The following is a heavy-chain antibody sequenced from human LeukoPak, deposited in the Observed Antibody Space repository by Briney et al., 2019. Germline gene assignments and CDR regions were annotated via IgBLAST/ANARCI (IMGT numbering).Heavy chain of an antibody. V-gene: IGHV1-3*01. D-gene: IGHD3-10*01. CDR2: INAGNGNT. J-gene: IGHJ6*02. CDR1: GYTFTSYA. CDR3: ARPAMVRGVLYYGMDV. Sequence: ASVKVSCKASGYTFTSYAMHWVRQAPGQRLEWMGWINAGNGNTKYSQKFQGRVTITRDTSASTAYMELSSLRSEDTAVYYCARPAMVRGVLYYGMDVWGQGTTVTVSS.